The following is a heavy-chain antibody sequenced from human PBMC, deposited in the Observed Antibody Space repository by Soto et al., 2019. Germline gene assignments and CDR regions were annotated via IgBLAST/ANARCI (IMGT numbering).Heavy chain of an antibody. D-gene: IGHD3-3*01. Sequence: SETLSLTCTVSGGSISSYYWSWIRQPPGKGLEWIGYIYYSGSTNYNPSLKSRVTISVDTSKNQFSLKLSSVTAADTAVYYCARGTTGGYYDFWSGYYYFDYWGQGTLVTVSS. J-gene: IGHJ4*02. CDR3: ARGTTGGYYDFWSGYYYFDY. V-gene: IGHV4-59*01. CDR1: GGSISSYY. CDR2: IYYSGST.